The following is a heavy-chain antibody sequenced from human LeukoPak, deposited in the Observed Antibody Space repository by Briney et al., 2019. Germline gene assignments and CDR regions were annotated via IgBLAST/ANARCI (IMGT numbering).Heavy chain of an antibody. Sequence: GGSLRLSCAASGITFINHAMDWVRQAPGKGLEWVAVISYDGSNTYYADSVKGRFTISRDNSKSTLYLQMNSLRVEDTAVYYCARNPGVGSSWYRLHYWGQGTLVTVSP. CDR3: ARNPGVGSSWYRLHY. CDR2: ISYDGSNT. V-gene: IGHV3-30-3*01. D-gene: IGHD6-13*01. CDR1: GITFINHA. J-gene: IGHJ4*02.